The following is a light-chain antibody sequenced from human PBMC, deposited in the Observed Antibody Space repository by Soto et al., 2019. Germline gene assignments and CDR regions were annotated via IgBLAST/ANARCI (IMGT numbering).Light chain of an antibody. V-gene: IGLV1-36*01. CDR2: YDD. Sequence: QSVVTQPPSVSEAPRQRVTISCSGSSSNIGDNPVNWYQQVPGKAPKLLIYYDDLRPSGVSDRFSGSKSGSSASLAISGLQSEDEAEYYCAAWDDNLNGPVFGGGTKLTVL. CDR3: AAWDDNLNGPV. CDR1: SSNIGDNP. J-gene: IGLJ3*02.